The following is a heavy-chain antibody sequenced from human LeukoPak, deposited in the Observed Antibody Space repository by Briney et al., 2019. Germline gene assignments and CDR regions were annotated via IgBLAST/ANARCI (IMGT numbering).Heavy chain of an antibody. CDR1: GFTFSSYS. V-gene: IGHV4-34*01. D-gene: IGHD6-13*01. CDR3: ARMQLVLRYGMDV. Sequence: GSLRLSCAASGFTFSSYSMNWARQAPGKGLEWIGEINHSGSTNYNPSLKSRVTISVDTSKNQFSLKLSSVTAADTAVYYCARMQLVLRYGMDVWGQGTTVTVSS. J-gene: IGHJ6*02. CDR2: INHSGST.